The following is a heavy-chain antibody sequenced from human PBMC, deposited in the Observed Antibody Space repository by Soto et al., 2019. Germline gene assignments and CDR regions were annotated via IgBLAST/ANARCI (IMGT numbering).Heavy chain of an antibody. Sequence: SETLSLTCTVSGGSISSYYWGWVRQPPGEGLEWIGSIYYSGSTYYNPSLKSRVTISVDTSKNHFSLKLSSVTAADTAVYYCARHLGEGYFDYWGQGTLVTVSS. V-gene: IGHV4-39*01. CDR1: GGSISSYY. CDR3: ARHLGEGYFDY. CDR2: IYYSGST. J-gene: IGHJ4*02.